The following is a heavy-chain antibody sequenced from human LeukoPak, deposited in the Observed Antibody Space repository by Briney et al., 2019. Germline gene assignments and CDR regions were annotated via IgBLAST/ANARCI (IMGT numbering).Heavy chain of an antibody. CDR2: INHSGST. J-gene: IGHJ4*02. D-gene: IGHD3-10*01. CDR3: ARLWLGAHY. Sequence: PSETLSLTCAIYGGSFSGYYWSWIRQPPGKGLEWIGEINHSGSTNYNPSLKSRVTISVDTSKNQFSLKLSSVTAADTAVYYCARLWLGAHYWGQGTLVTVSS. V-gene: IGHV4-34*01. CDR1: GGSFSGYY.